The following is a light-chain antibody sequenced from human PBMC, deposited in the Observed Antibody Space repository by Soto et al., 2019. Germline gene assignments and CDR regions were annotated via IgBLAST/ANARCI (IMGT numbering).Light chain of an antibody. V-gene: IGKV3-15*01. J-gene: IGKJ1*01. Sequence: EIVLTQSPATLPLSPGERATLSCRASQSVSSYLAWYQQKPGQAPRLLIYGASTRATGIPARFSGSGSGTEFTLTISSLQSEDSAVYYCQQYNNWPPTGTFGQGTKVDIK. CDR1: QSVSSY. CDR2: GAS. CDR3: QQYNNWPPTGT.